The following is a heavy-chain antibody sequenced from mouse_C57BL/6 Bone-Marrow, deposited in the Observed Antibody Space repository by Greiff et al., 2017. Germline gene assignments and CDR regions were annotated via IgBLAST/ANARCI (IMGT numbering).Heavy chain of an antibody. CDR1: GYTFTSYT. CDR2: INPSSGYT. Sequence: VKLVESGAELARPGASVKMSCKASGYTFTSYTMHWVKQRPGQGLEWIGYINPSSGYTKYNQKFKDKATLTADKSSSTAYMQLSSLTSEDSAVYYCARPLYYDYEWFAYWGQGTLVTVSA. J-gene: IGHJ3*01. D-gene: IGHD2-4*01. CDR3: ARPLYYDYEWFAY. V-gene: IGHV1-4*01.